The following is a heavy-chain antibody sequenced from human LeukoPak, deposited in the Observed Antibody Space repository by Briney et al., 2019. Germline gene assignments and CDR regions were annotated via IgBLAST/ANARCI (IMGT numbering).Heavy chain of an antibody. Sequence: SETLSLTCAVYGGFFSGYYWSWIRQPPGKGLEWIGEINHSGSTNYNPSLKSRVTISVDTSKNQFSLKLSSVTAADTAVYYCARVRVIVVVPAATSPQGNWFDPWGQGTLVTVSS. J-gene: IGHJ5*02. CDR3: ARVRVIVVVPAATSPQGNWFDP. CDR2: INHSGST. D-gene: IGHD2-2*01. CDR1: GGFFSGYY. V-gene: IGHV4-34*01.